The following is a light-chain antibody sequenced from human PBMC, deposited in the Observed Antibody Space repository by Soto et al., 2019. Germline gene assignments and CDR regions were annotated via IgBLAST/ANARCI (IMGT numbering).Light chain of an antibody. J-gene: IGKJ1*01. CDR3: QQYKSYLRT. Sequence: DIQMTQSTATLSASVGDRVTITCRASQTISSWLAWYQQKPGKAPKLLIYAASTLESGVSSRFSGRGSGTEFTLTINSLQPEDFATYYCQQYKSYLRTFGQGTKVDIK. CDR1: QTISSW. CDR2: AAS. V-gene: IGKV1-5*01.